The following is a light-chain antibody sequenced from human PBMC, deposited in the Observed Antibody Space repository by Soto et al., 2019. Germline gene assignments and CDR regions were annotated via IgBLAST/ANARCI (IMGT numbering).Light chain of an antibody. CDR2: DVS. CDR1: SSDVGGYNY. CDR3: SSYTGSNTPVV. V-gene: IGLV2-14*01. Sequence: QSALTQPASVSGSPGKSITISCTGTSSDVGGYNYVSWYQQHPGKAPNLIIFDVSNRPSGVSNRFSGSKSGNSASLTISGLQAEDEADYYCSSYTGSNTPVVFGGGTKVTVL. J-gene: IGLJ2*01.